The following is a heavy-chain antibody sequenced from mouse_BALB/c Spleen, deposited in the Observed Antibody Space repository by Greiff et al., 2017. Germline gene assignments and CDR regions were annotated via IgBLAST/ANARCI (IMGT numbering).Heavy chain of an antibody. CDR3: ARFMDY. CDR1: GYNFTSYW. J-gene: IGHJ4*01. V-gene: IGHV1-55*01. CDR2: IYPGSGST. Sequence: VQLQQPGAELVKPGTSVKLSCKASGYNFTSYWINWVKLRPGQGLEWIGDIYPGSGSTNYNEKFKSKATLTVDTSSSTAYMQLSSLASEDSALYYCARFMDYWGQGTSVTVSS.